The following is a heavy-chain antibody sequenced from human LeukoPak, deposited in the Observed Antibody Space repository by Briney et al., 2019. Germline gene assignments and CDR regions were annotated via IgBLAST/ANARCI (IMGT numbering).Heavy chain of an antibody. CDR3: ARDYGDYGHYYYYGMDV. CDR1: GGSISSYY. D-gene: IGHD4-17*01. J-gene: IGHJ6*02. Sequence: SETLSLTCTVSGGSISSYYWSWIWQPPGKGLEWIGYIYYSGSTNYNPSLKSRVTISVDTSKNQFSLKLSSVTAADTAVYYCARDYGDYGHYYYYGMDVWGQGTTVTVSS. V-gene: IGHV4-59*01. CDR2: IYYSGST.